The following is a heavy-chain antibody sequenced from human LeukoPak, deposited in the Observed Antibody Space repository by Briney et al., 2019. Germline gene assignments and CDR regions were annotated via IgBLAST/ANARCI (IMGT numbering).Heavy chain of an antibody. D-gene: IGHD3-22*01. J-gene: IGHJ6*02. CDR2: ISSSSSYI. V-gene: IGHV3-21*01. CDR3: ARDSGTMIDPSYGMYV. CDR1: GFTFSSYS. Sequence: PGGSLRLSCAASGFTFSSYSMNWVRQAPGKGLEWVSSISSSSSYIYYADSVKGRFTISRDNAKNSLYLQMNSLRAEDTAVYYCARDSGTMIDPSYGMYVWGQGTTVTVSS.